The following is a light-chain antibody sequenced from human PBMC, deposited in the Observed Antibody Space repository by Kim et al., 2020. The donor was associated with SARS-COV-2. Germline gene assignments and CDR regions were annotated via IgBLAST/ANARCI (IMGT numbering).Light chain of an antibody. CDR1: NNDVGTYNL. Sequence: QSALTQPASVSGSPGQSITISCTGSNNDVGTYNLVSWYQRHPGKAPKLVIYEVSERPSGVSDRFSGSKSGNTASLTISGLQAEDEADYYCCSYAGSDTFVVFGGGTQLTVL. CDR3: CSYAGSDTFVV. CDR2: EVS. J-gene: IGLJ2*01. V-gene: IGLV2-23*02.